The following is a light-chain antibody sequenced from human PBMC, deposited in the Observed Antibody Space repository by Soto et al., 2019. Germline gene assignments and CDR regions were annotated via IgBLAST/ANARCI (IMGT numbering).Light chain of an antibody. V-gene: IGLV2-14*03. CDR2: DVS. CDR1: SSDVSGYNY. J-gene: IGLJ1*01. Sequence: QSVLTQPASGSGSPGQSSTISCTGSSSDVSGYNYVSWYQHLPGKAPELMIYDVSNRPSGVSNRFSGSKSGNTASLTISGLQAEDEADYYCNSWPSSGTYVFGIGTKVT. CDR3: NSWPSSGTYV.